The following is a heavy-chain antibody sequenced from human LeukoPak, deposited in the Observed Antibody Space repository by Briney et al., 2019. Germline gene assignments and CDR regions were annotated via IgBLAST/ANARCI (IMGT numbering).Heavy chain of an antibody. V-gene: IGHV4-34*01. Sequence: SETLSLTCVVDGGYFSGFYWTWIRRAPGKGLEWIGEISYSGSTKYNPSLKSRVTIEVDTPKKQISLNRSSLTAADTAVYYCAKGKAGHYHSVTDEYYYYMDVWCKGTTVIVSS. CDR3: AKGKAGHYHSVTDEYYYYMDV. J-gene: IGHJ6*03. CDR2: ISYSGST. CDR1: GGYFSGFY. D-gene: IGHD3-9*01.